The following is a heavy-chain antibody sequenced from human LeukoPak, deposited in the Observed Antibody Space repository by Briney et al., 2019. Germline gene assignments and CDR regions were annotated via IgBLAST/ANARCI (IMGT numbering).Heavy chain of an antibody. CDR3: AKDLPRKTGTTSGGLDF. D-gene: IGHD1-1*01. CDR1: GFTFSGYG. Sequence: PGGSLRLSCAVSGFTFSGYGMHWVRQAPGKGLEWVAVISYDGTNKYYADSVKGRFTISRDNSKNTLYLQANSLRAEDAALYYCAKDLPRKTGTTSGGLDFWGQGTLVTVSS. V-gene: IGHV3-30*18. J-gene: IGHJ4*02. CDR2: ISYDGTNK.